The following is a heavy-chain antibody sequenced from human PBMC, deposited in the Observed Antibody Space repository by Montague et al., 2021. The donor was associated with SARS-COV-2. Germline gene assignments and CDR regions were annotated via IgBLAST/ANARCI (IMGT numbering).Heavy chain of an antibody. D-gene: IGHD3-9*01. J-gene: IGHJ4*02. Sequence: SETLSLTCSVSGGSFDSDNFFWGWIRQPPGKRLEWIGVISNGGRTFDNPSLKSRVTISVDTSRNQLSLNVKSVTAADTAVYYCARHRRYDVVTYYPDFWGQGILVTVS. CDR2: ISNGGRT. V-gene: IGHV4-39*01. CDR3: ARHRRYDVVTYYPDF. CDR1: GGSFDSDNFF.